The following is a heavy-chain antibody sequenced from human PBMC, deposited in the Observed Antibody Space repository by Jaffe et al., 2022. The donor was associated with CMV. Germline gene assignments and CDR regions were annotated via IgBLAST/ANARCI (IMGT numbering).Heavy chain of an antibody. Sequence: EVQLVESGGGLVQPGGSLRLSCAASGFTFSSYEMNWVRQAPGKGLEWVSYISSSGSTIYYADSVKGRFTISRDNAKNSLYLQMNSLRAEDTAVYYCARLDSSGSLGYWGQGTLVTVSS. J-gene: IGHJ4*02. CDR2: ISSSGSTI. CDR1: GFTFSSYE. CDR3: ARLDSSGSLGY. V-gene: IGHV3-48*03. D-gene: IGHD6-19*01.